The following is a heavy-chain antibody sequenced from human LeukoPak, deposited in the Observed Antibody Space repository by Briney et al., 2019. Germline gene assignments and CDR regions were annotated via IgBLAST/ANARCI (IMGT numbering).Heavy chain of an antibody. CDR3: ARDQGYSLY. Sequence: GGSLRISCAASGFTFSSYWMNGVRQTPGKGLEWVANIKQDGSEKYYVDFVKGRFTISRDNAKNSLYLQMNSLRAEDTAVYYCARDQGYSLYWGQGTLVTVSS. J-gene: IGHJ4*02. CDR2: IKQDGSEK. D-gene: IGHD5-18*01. CDR1: GFTFSSYW. V-gene: IGHV3-7*01.